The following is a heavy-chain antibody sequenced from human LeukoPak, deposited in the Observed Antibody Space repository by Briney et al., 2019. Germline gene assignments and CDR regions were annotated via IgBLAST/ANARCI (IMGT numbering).Heavy chain of an antibody. CDR1: GGSISSYY. D-gene: IGHD5-18*01. Sequence: PSETLSLTCTVSGGSISSYYWSWIRQPAGKGLEWIGRIYTSGSTNYNPSLKSRVTMSVDTSKNQFSLKLSSVTAADTAVYYCARRGYSYGRRPYYYYYMDVWGKGTTVTVSS. CDR3: ARRGYSYGRRPYYYYYMDV. CDR2: IYTSGST. J-gene: IGHJ6*03. V-gene: IGHV4-4*07.